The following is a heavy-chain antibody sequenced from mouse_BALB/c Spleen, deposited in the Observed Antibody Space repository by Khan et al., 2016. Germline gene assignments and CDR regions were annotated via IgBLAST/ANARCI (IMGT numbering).Heavy chain of an antibody. CDR3: ARSYRYDDAMDN. V-gene: IGHV9-4*02. CDR1: GYTFTTAG. J-gene: IGHJ4*01. Sequence: QIQLVQSGPELKKPGETVRISCKASGYTFTTAGMQWVQKMPGKGLKWIGWINTHSGVPKYAEDLKGRFAFSLETSASTAYLQISNLKNEDTATYFCARSYRYDDAMDNWGQGTSVTVSS. D-gene: IGHD2-14*01. CDR2: INTHSGVP.